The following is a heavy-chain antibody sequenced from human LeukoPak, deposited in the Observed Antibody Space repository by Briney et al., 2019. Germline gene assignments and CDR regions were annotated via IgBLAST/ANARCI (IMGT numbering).Heavy chain of an antibody. J-gene: IGHJ4*02. V-gene: IGHV4-61*02. CDR2: IYTSGST. Sequence: SETLSLTCTVSVGSISIGSDYWSWIRQPAGKGLEWIGRIYTSGSTNYNPSLKVRVTISVDTSKNQFSLKLSSVTAADPAVYYCASGYYYDSSGYSAFDYWGQGTLVTVSS. D-gene: IGHD3-22*01. CDR3: ASGYYYDSSGYSAFDY. CDR1: VGSISIGSDY.